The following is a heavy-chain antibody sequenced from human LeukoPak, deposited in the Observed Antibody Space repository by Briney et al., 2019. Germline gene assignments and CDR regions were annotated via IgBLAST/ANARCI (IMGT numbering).Heavy chain of an antibody. CDR1: GFTFSNYA. CDR2: ISYDGSNK. D-gene: IGHD2-2*01. CDR3: ARGSAYASLSSADY. Sequence: GGSLRLSCAASGFTFSNYAMHWVRQAPGKGLEWVAIISYDGSNKYSADSVKGRFTISRDNSKNTLYLQMNSLRAEDTAVYYCARGSAYASLSSADYWGQGTLVTVSS. J-gene: IGHJ4*02. V-gene: IGHV3-30*04.